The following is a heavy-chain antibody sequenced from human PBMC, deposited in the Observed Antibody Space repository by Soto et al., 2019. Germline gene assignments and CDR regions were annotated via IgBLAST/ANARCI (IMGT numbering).Heavy chain of an antibody. J-gene: IGHJ4*02. CDR3: ARDSGYESNY. CDR1: GYTFTSYG. V-gene: IGHV1-18*01. CDR2: ISAYNGNT. Sequence: QVQLVQSGAEVKKPGASVKVSCKASGYTFTSYGISWVRQAPGQGLEWMGWISAYNGNTNYAQKLXGXAXMXSDTSTSTAYMELRSLRSDDTAVYYCARDSGYESNYWGQGTLVTVSS. D-gene: IGHD5-12*01.